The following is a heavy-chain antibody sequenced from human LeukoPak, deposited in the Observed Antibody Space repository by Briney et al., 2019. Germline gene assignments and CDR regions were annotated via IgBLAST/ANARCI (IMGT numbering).Heavy chain of an antibody. CDR2: IHRSGST. CDR3: AREGTYTSTTYFFDY. V-gene: IGHV4-34*01. Sequence: PSETLSLTCAVFGGSFSGYHWTWIRQPPGKGLEWIGEIHRSGSTNYNPSLQSRVTISVDTSKNQFSLKLRSVTAADTAVYYCAREGTYTSTTYFFDYWGQGALVTVSS. J-gene: IGHJ4*02. CDR1: GGSFSGYH. D-gene: IGHD6-13*01.